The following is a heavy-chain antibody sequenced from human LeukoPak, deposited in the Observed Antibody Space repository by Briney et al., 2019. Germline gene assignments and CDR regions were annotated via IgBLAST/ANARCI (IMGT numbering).Heavy chain of an antibody. Sequence: GGSLRLSCAASGFTFSSYAMSWVRQAPGKGLEWVSAISGSGGSTYYADSVKGRFTISRDNSKNTLYLQMNSLRAEDTAVYYCARGGAALEWLLCGVVPFDYWGQGTLVTVSS. D-gene: IGHD3-3*01. CDR3: ARGGAALEWLLCGVVPFDY. CDR1: GFTFSSYA. J-gene: IGHJ4*02. CDR2: ISGSGGST. V-gene: IGHV3-23*01.